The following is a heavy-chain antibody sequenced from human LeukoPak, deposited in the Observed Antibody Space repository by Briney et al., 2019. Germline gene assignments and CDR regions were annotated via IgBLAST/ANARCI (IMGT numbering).Heavy chain of an antibody. CDR1: GFTFNDFY. J-gene: IGHJ3*02. Sequence: GGSLRLSCAAFGFTFNDFYMFWIRQAQGKGPEWVAYISHSGRTISYADSVKGRFTISRDNAKNSLFLQMNSLRAEDTALYYCASEMPTNWGDAFDIWGQGTMVTVSA. D-gene: IGHD5-24*01. CDR3: ASEMPTNWGDAFDI. V-gene: IGHV3-11*01. CDR2: ISHSGRTI.